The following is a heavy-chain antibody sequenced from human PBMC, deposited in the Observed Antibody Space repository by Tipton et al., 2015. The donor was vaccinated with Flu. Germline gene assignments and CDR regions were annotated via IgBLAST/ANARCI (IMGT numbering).Heavy chain of an antibody. V-gene: IGHV4-4*07. D-gene: IGHD3-22*01. CDR2: THTNGNT. CDR1: GASINRYY. J-gene: IGHJ4*02. Sequence: LSLTCNVSGASINRYYWSWIRQSVGKGPEWIGRTHTNGNTNYNSSFGSRLTMSLDTSKSQFSMTLTSVTVADTAVYYCASGNFYDSSGYFAFWGQGILVTVSS. CDR3: ASGNFYDSSGYFAF.